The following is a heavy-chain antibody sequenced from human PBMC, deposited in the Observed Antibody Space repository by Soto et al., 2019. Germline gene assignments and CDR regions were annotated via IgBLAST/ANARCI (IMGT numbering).Heavy chain of an antibody. J-gene: IGHJ4*02. CDR1: GFTFSSYG. V-gene: IGHV3-30*18. CDR2: ISYDGSNK. CDR3: AKDYYGDYGYFDY. Sequence: QVQLVESGGGVVQPGRPLRLSCAASGFTFSSYGMHWVRQAPGKGLEWVAVISYDGSNKYYADSVKGRFTISRDNSKNTLYLQMNSLRAEDTAVYYCAKDYYGDYGYFDYWGQGTLVTVS. D-gene: IGHD4-17*01.